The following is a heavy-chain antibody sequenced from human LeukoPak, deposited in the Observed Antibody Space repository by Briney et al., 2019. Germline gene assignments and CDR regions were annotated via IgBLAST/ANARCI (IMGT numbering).Heavy chain of an antibody. CDR3: AREPYYDFWSGYYDIDY. J-gene: IGHJ4*02. V-gene: IGHV3-21*01. CDR1: GFTFSSYS. Sequence: GGSLRLSCAASGFTFSSYSMNCVRQAPGKGREWVSSISRSSSSIYYADSVNGRFTISRDNAKNSLYLQMNSLRAEDKAVYYCAREPYYDFWSGYYDIDYWGQGTLVTVSS. D-gene: IGHD3-3*01. CDR2: ISRSSSSI.